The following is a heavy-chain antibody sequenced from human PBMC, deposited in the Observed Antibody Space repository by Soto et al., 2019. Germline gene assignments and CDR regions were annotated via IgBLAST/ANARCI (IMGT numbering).Heavy chain of an antibody. J-gene: IGHJ6*02. CDR3: AKDQKDYSGSGTYHVPYGMDV. D-gene: IGHD3-10*01. CDR2: IGTAGDT. V-gene: IGHV3-13*01. Sequence: GGSLRLSCAASGFTFSSYDMHWVRQATGKGLEWVSAIGTAGDTYYPGSVKGRFTISRDNSKNTLYLQMNSLRAEDTALYFCAKDQKDYSGSGTYHVPYGMDVWGQGTTVTGSS. CDR1: GFTFSSYD.